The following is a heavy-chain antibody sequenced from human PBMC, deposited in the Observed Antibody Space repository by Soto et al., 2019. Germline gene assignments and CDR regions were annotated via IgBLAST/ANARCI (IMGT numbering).Heavy chain of an antibody. V-gene: IGHV5-51*01. J-gene: IGHJ4*02. CDR2: IYPGDSDT. Sequence: GESLKISCKGPGYSFTTYWIGWVRQMPGKGLEWMGIIYPGDSDTRYSPSFQGQVTISADKYISTAYLQWSSLKASDTAMYYCARKDSSSAFDYWGQGTLVTVSS. D-gene: IGHD3-22*01. CDR3: ARKDSSSAFDY. CDR1: GYSFTTYW.